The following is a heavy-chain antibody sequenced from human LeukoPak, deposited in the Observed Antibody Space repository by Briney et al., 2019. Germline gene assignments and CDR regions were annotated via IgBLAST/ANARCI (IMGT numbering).Heavy chain of an antibody. D-gene: IGHD3-22*01. J-gene: IGHJ4*02. CDR3: AKGYSTRTMIVVVTSFFDY. CDR2: ISGSGGST. V-gene: IGHV3-23*01. CDR1: GFTFSSYA. Sequence: GGSLRLSCAASGFTFSSYAMSWVRQAPGKGLEWVSAISGSGGSTYYADSVKGRFTISRDNSKNTLYLQMNSLRAEDTAVYYCAKGYSTRTMIVVVTSFFDYWGQGTLVTVSS.